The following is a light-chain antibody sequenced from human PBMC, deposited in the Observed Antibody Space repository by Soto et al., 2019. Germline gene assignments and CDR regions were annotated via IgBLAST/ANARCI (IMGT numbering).Light chain of an antibody. V-gene: IGKV1-5*03. Sequence: DIQMTQSPSTLSASVGDRVSITCRASQSISRQLAWYQQKPGKAPNLLIYQASNLETGVPSRFTGSGSGTEFTLTISSLQPDDLATYDGLQYQSYWTFGQGTKVEVK. J-gene: IGKJ1*01. CDR3: LQYQSYWT. CDR2: QAS. CDR1: QSISRQ.